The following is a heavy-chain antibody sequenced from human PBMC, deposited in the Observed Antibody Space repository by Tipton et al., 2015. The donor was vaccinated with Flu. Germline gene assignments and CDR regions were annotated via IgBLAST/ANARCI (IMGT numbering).Heavy chain of an antibody. J-gene: IGHJ3*01. Sequence: VQLVQSGGGLVQPGGSLRLSCAASGFTFSDYWMAWVRQAPGKGLEWVANIKQDGSERYYVDSVKGRFTISRDNAKNSLFLQMYTVRAEDTAVYYCARIPGHSSGFDVWGQGTMVAVSS. CDR1: GFTFSDYW. V-gene: IGHV3-7*01. CDR3: ARIPGHSSGFDV. D-gene: IGHD5-18*01. CDR2: IKQDGSER.